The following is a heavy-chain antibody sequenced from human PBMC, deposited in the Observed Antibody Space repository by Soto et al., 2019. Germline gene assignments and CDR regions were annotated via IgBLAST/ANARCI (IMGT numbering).Heavy chain of an antibody. CDR1: GYTFTGYY. D-gene: IGHD5-18*01. Sequence: ASVKVSCKASGYTFTGYYMHWVRQAPGQGLEWMGWINPNSGGTNYAQKFQGWVTMTRDTSISTAYMELSRLRSDDTAVYYCARDTAMGGLLYYYYYGMDVWGQGTTVTVSS. V-gene: IGHV1-2*04. CDR3: ARDTAMGGLLYYYYYGMDV. CDR2: INPNSGGT. J-gene: IGHJ6*02.